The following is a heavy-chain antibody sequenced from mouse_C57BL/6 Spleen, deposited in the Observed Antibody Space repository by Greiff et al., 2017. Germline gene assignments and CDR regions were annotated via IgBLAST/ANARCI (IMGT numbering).Heavy chain of an antibody. V-gene: IGHV3-6*01. D-gene: IGHD2-5*01. J-gene: IGHJ1*03. CDR3: ARDRNYPFYWYFDV. CDR2: ISYDGSN. CDR1: GYSITSGYY. Sequence: EVKLQESGPGLVKPSQSLSLTCSVTGYSITSGYYWNWIRQFPGNKLEWMGYISYDGSNNYNPSLKNRISITRDTSKNQFFLKLNSVTTEDTATYYCARDRNYPFYWYFDVWGTGTTVTVSS.